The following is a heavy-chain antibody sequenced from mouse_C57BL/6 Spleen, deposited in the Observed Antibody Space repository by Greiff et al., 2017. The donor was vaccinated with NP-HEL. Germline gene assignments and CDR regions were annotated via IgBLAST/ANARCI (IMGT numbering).Heavy chain of an antibody. J-gene: IGHJ2*01. CDR2: IRNKANGYTT. V-gene: IGHV7-3*01. Sequence: DVKLVESGGGLVQPGGSLSLSCAASGFTFTDYYMSWVRQPPGKALEWLGFIRNKANGYTTEYSASVKGRFTISRDKSQSILYLQMNALRAEDSATYYCAGGWLLKFDYWGQGTTLTVSS. D-gene: IGHD2-3*01. CDR1: GFTFTDYY. CDR3: AGGWLLKFDY.